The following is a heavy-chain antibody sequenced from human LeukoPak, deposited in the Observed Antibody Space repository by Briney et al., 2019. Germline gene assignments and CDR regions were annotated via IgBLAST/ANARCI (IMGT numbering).Heavy chain of an antibody. J-gene: IGHJ5*02. CDR2: IKQDGSEK. CDR1: GFTFSSYW. CDR3: ARGLIPGISYCGGDCYSLRWFDP. V-gene: IGHV3-7*01. D-gene: IGHD2-21*02. Sequence: GGSLRLSCAASGFTFSSYWMSWVRQAPGKGLGWVANIKQDGSEKYYVDSVKGRFTISRDNAKNSLYLQMNSLRAEDTAVYYCARGLIPGISYCGGDCYSLRWFDPWGQGTLVTVSS.